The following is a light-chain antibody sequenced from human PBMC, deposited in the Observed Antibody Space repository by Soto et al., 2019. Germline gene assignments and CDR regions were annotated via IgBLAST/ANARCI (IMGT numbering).Light chain of an antibody. CDR3: CSSARSSTHNYI. Sequence: SVLTQPASVSGSPGQSITISCTGTSSDVGSYNLVSWYQQHPGKAPKLMIYEGSKRPSGVSNRFAGSKSGNTASLTISGLLAEEEADYYCCSSARSSTHNYIFGTGTKFTVL. CDR1: SSDVGSYNL. CDR2: EGS. J-gene: IGLJ1*01. V-gene: IGLV2-23*01.